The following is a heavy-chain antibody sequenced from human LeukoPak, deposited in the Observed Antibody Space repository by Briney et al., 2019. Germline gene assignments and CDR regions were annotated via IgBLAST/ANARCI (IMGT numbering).Heavy chain of an antibody. D-gene: IGHD1-26*01. CDR2: IYYSGST. J-gene: IGHJ4*02. Sequence: SETLSLTCTVSGVSISSGDYYWSWIRQPPGKGLEWIGYIYYSGSTYYNPSLKSRVTISVDTSKNQFSLKLSSVTAADTAVYYCARDRSGSSPYFDYWGQGTLVTVSS. CDR1: GVSISSGDYY. CDR3: ARDRSGSSPYFDY. V-gene: IGHV4-30-4*01.